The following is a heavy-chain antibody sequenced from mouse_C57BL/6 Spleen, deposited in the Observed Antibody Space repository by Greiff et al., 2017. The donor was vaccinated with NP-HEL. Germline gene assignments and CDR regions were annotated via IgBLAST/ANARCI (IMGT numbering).Heavy chain of an antibody. D-gene: IGHD1-1*01. Sequence: QVQLQQPGAELVKPGASVKLSCKASGYTFTSYWMHWVKQRPGQGLEWIGMIHPNSGSTNYNEKFKSKATLTVDKSSSTAYMQLSSLTSEDSAVYYCARSFITTVVATSYWYFDVWGTGTTVTVSS. CDR3: ARSFITTVVATSYWYFDV. CDR2: IHPNSGST. CDR1: GYTFTSYW. V-gene: IGHV1-64*01. J-gene: IGHJ1*03.